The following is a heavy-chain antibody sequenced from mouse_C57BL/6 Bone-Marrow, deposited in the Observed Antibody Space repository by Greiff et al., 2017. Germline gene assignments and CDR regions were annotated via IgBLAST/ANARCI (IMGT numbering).Heavy chain of an antibody. D-gene: IGHD2-3*01. Sequence: QVQLQQSGAELVRPGASVKLSCKASGYTFTDYYINWVKQRPGQGLEWIARIYPGSGNTYYNEKFKGKATLTAEKSSSTAYMQLSSLTSEYSAVYFCARDGYYCHFDYWGQGTTLTVSS. CDR3: ARDGYYCHFDY. CDR2: IYPGSGNT. J-gene: IGHJ2*01. V-gene: IGHV1-76*01. CDR1: GYTFTDYY.